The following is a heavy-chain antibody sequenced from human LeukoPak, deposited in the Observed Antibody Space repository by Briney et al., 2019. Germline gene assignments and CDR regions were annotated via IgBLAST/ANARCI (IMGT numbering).Heavy chain of an antibody. Sequence: SETLSLTCSVSGGSISSSTYCWGWIRQPPGKGLEWIGTICNSEITFYNPSLKSRVTLYVDTSKNKFSLKLSSVTAADTGVYYCARIENYIPEDWFDPWGQGTLVTVSS. D-gene: IGHD5-24*01. V-gene: IGHV4-39*01. CDR3: ARIENYIPEDWFDP. CDR2: ICNSEIT. J-gene: IGHJ5*02. CDR1: GGSISSSTYC.